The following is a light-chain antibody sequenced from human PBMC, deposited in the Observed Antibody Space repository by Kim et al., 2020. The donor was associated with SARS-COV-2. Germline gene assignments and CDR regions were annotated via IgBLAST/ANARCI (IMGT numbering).Light chain of an antibody. CDR3: SSYTGSGNRV. J-gene: IGLJ3*02. CDR2: DVS. V-gene: IGLV2-14*03. CDR1: SSDVGGYNY. Sequence: GQSISISCTGSSSDVGGYNYVSWYQQHPGKAPQLMIYDVSNRPSGVSNRFSGSKSGDTASLTISGLQAEDEADYYCSSYTGSGNRVVGGGTKLTVL.